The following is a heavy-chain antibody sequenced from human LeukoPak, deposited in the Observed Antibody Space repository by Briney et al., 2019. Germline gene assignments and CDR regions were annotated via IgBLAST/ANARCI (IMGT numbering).Heavy chain of an antibody. J-gene: IGHJ4*02. V-gene: IGHV1-69*13. Sequence: GASVKVSCKASGGTFSSYAISWVRQAPGQGLEWMGGIIPIFGTANYAQKFQGRVTITADESTSTAYMELSSLRSEDTAVYYCARESQYYDFWSDYRPYYFDYWGQGTLVTVSS. CDR2: IIPIFGTA. D-gene: IGHD3-3*01. CDR1: GGTFSSYA. CDR3: ARESQYYDFWSDYRPYYFDY.